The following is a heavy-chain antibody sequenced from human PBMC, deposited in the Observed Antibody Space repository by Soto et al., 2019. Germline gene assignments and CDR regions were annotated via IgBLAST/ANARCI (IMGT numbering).Heavy chain of an antibody. Sequence: SETLSLTCTVSGGSISSYYWSWIRQPPGKGLEWIGYIYYSGSTNYNPSLKSRVTISVDTSKNQFSLKLSSVTAADTAVYYCARGSGYCSSTSCYLTCFDHSGQGTLVTVP. V-gene: IGHV4-59*01. J-gene: IGHJ4*02. CDR3: ARGSGYCSSTSCYLTCFDH. CDR2: IYYSGST. CDR1: GGSISSYY. D-gene: IGHD2-2*01.